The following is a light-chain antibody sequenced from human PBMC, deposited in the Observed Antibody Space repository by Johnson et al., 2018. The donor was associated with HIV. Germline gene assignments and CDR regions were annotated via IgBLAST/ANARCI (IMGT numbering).Light chain of an antibody. V-gene: IGLV1-51*02. CDR3: GPGDSSLSAYV. Sequence: QSVLTQPPSVSAAPGQKVTISCSGSSSNIGNNYVSWYQQLPGTAPKLLIYENNKRPSGIPDRFSGSKSGTSATPGITGLQTGDEADYYCGPGDSSLSAYVFVTGPNATVL. J-gene: IGLJ1*01. CDR1: SSNIGNNY. CDR2: ENN.